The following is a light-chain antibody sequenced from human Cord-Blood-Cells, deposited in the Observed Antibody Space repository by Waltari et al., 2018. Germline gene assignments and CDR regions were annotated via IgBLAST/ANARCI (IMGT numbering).Light chain of an antibody. V-gene: IGKV3-15*01. CDR2: GAS. CDR3: QQYNNGPALT. J-gene: IGKJ4*01. CDR1: QSVSSN. Sequence: EIVMTQSQATLSVSTEGRATLSCRASQSVSSNLAWYQQKPGQAPRLLIYGASTRATGIPARFSGSGSGTEFTLTIRSLQSEDFAVYYCQQYNNGPALTFGGGTKGEIK.